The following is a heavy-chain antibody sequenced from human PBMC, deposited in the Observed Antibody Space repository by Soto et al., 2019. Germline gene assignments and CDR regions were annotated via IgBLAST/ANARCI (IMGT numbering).Heavy chain of an antibody. V-gene: IGHV1-46*03. CDR1: GYTFTSYY. CDR2: INPSGGST. CDR3: ARDIGLRYSSGWYWFDP. J-gene: IGHJ5*02. D-gene: IGHD6-19*01. Sequence: ASVKVSCKASGYTFTSYYMHWVRQAPGQGLEWMGIINPSGGSTSYAQKFQGRVTMTRDTSTSTVYMELSSLRSEDTAVYYCARDIGLRYSSGWYWFDPWGQGTLVTVPQ.